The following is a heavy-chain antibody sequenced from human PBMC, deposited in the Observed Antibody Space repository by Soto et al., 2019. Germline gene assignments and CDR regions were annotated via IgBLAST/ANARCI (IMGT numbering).Heavy chain of an antibody. J-gene: IGHJ4*02. CDR3: ARQNPYSSGSYYFDY. CDR2: IYYNGTH. Sequence: QVQLQESGPGLVKPSQSLSLTCTVSAGSISSGAYYWSWIRQHPGKGLEWIGYIYYNGTHYYNPSLKSRVTISVDTSKNQSSLTLTSVTAADTAVYYCARQNPYSSGSYYFDYWGQGTLVTVSS. CDR1: AGSISSGAYY. D-gene: IGHD6-19*01. V-gene: IGHV4-31*03.